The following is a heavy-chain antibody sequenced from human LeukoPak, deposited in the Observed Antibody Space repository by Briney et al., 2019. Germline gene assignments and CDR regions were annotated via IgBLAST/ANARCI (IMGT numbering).Heavy chain of an antibody. V-gene: IGHV3-30*14. Sequence: GRSLRLSCAASGFTFSRSAMHWVRQSPGKGLEWVAVISYDGSNKYYADSVKGRFTISRDNSKNTLYLQMNSLRAEDTAVYYCARATDYWGQGTLVTVSS. J-gene: IGHJ4*02. CDR3: ARATDY. D-gene: IGHD4-17*01. CDR1: GFTFSRSA. CDR2: ISYDGSNK.